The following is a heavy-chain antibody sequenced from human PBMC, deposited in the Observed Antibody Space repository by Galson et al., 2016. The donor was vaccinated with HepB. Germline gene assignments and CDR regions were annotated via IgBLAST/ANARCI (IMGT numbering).Heavy chain of an antibody. Sequence: SVKVSCKASGYTFTNYAIHWVRQAPGQRLEWMGYVNAGHGDTKYSQKFRDRVTIIRDTSASIVYMYLSSLRSEDTAVYYCARDAGRKVLDSWGQGAPVTVSS. CDR2: VNAGHGDT. CDR3: ARDAGRKVLDS. CDR1: GYTFTNYA. V-gene: IGHV1-3*01. D-gene: IGHD1-14*01. J-gene: IGHJ4*02.